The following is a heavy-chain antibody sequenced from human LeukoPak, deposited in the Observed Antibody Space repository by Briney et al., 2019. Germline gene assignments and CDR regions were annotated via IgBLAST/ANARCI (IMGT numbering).Heavy chain of an antibody. J-gene: IGHJ6*02. CDR1: GFTFDDYA. CDR2: ISWNSGSI. V-gene: IGHV3-9*01. CDR3: GLDSSRQTCMDV. D-gene: IGHD1-1*01. Sequence: GRSLRLSCAASGFTFDDYAMPWVRQAPGKGLEWVSGISWNSGSIGYADSVKGRFTISRDNAKNSLFLQMNSLRAEDTAVYYCGLDSSRQTCMDVWGQGTAVTVSS.